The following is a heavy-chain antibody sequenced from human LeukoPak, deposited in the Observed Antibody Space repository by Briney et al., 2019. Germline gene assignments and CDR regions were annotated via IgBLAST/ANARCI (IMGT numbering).Heavy chain of an antibody. D-gene: IGHD3-10*01. Sequence: PSETLSLTCTVSGGSISNYYWSWIRQPAGKLLEWLGRIYSSGSTNYNPSLESRVTVSVDTSKNQFSLKLSSVTAADTAVYYCAREHMVRGVINRWGQGALVTVSS. J-gene: IGHJ4*02. CDR1: GGSISNYY. CDR3: AREHMVRGVINR. CDR2: IYSSGST. V-gene: IGHV4-4*07.